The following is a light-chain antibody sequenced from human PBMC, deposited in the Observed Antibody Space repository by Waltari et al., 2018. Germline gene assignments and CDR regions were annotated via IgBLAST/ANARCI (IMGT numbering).Light chain of an antibody. CDR2: EGS. J-gene: IGLJ1*01. CDR3: CSYAGSSTYV. CDR1: SSDVGSYNL. Sequence: QSDLTQPASVSGSLGQSITISCTGTSSDVGSYNLVSWYQQHPGKAPKLMIYEGSKRPSGVSNRFSGSKSGNTASLTISGLQAEDEADYYCCSYAGSSTYVFGTGTKVTVL. V-gene: IGLV2-23*01.